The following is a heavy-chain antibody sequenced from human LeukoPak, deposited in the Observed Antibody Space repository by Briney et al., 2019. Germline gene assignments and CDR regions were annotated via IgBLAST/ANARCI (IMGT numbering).Heavy chain of an antibody. Sequence: PSETLSLTCTVSGGSISSYYWSWIRQPAGKGLEWIGRIYTSGSTNYNPSLKSRVTMSVDTSKNQFSLKLSSVTAADTAVYYCARLFSPYSSSSYYYGMDVWGQGTTVTVSS. CDR1: GGSISSYY. V-gene: IGHV4-4*07. CDR2: IYTSGST. J-gene: IGHJ6*02. CDR3: ARLFSPYSSSSYYYGMDV. D-gene: IGHD6-6*01.